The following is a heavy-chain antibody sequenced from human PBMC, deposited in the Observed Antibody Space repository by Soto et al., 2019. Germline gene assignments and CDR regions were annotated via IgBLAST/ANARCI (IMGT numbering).Heavy chain of an antibody. Sequence: SETLSLTSTVSGCSIRTSSYYWRWIRQPPGKGLEWIGRIYNGGSTYYNPYLKSRGTISVDTSKNQYYLKLSSVTAADTAVYYCARHQRFSPMDVWGQGTTVS. CDR3: ARHQRFSPMDV. V-gene: IGHV4-39*01. J-gene: IGHJ6*02. D-gene: IGHD3-3*01. CDR1: GCSIRTSSYY. CDR2: IYNGGST.